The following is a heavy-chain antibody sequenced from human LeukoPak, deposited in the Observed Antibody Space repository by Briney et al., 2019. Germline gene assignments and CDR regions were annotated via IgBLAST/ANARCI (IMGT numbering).Heavy chain of an antibody. Sequence: ASVKVSCKASGYTFTSYGISWVRQATGQGLEWMGWMNPNSGYTGSAQNFQGRVTITRDTSMSTAYMELSSLRSEDTAVYYCAKSIRPLGTAMVTDYWGQGTLVTVSS. CDR1: GYTFTSYG. V-gene: IGHV1-8*03. J-gene: IGHJ4*02. CDR3: AKSIRPLGTAMVTDY. CDR2: MNPNSGYT. D-gene: IGHD5-18*01.